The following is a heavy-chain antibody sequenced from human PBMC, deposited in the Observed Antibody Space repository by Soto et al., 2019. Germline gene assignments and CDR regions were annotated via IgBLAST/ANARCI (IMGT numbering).Heavy chain of an antibody. CDR2: ISSSGTTI. CDR3: ARETYDSGWYNRFDP. V-gene: IGHV3-48*03. D-gene: IGHD6-19*01. Sequence: EVQLVESGGGLVHPGGSLRLSCAASGFTFSTYEMNWVRQAPGKGLEWISYISSSGTTIYYADSVKGRFSISRDNAEKSLYLQMNSLRVEDTAVYYCARETYDSGWYNRFDPWGQGTLVTVSS. CDR1: GFTFSTYE. J-gene: IGHJ5*02.